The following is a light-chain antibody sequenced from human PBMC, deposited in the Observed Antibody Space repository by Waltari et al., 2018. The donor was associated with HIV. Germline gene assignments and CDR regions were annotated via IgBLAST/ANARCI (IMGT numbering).Light chain of an antibody. CDR1: TSDTGSFDN. CDR3: SSFADRDGFYVV. V-gene: IGLV2-8*01. J-gene: IGLJ2*01. CDR2: EVT. Sequence: QSALTQPPSASGSPGPSVTLSCTRSTSDTGSFDNVSWYHLHPGKAPRLVISEVTKRPSGVSDRFSGSKSANTAFLTVSALQAEDEADYYCSSFADRDGFYVVFGGGTRLTVL.